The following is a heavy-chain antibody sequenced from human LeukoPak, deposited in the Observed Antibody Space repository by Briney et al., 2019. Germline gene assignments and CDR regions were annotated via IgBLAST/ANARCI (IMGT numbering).Heavy chain of an antibody. J-gene: IGHJ5*02. D-gene: IGHD6-6*01. CDR2: IDNDGTNT. CDR3: VRDRPHNCFDP. CDR1: EFTFSAHW. Sequence: SGGSLRLSCAASEFTFSAHWMHWVRQVPGKGLVYIAYIDNDGTNTNYADFVKGRFTISRDNAKNTLYLQMNSLRVEDTAVYYCVRDRPHNCFDPWGQGTLVTVSS. V-gene: IGHV3-74*01.